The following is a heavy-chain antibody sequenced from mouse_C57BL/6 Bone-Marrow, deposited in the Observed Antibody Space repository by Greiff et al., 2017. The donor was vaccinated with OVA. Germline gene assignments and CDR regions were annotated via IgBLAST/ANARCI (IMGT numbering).Heavy chain of an antibody. D-gene: IGHD4-1*01. J-gene: IGHJ2*01. CDR3: ARDRANWNYCDY. V-gene: IGHV5-4*01. Sequence: EVMLVESGGGLVKPGGSLKLSCAASGFTFSSYAMSWVRQTPEKRLEWVATISGGGSYTYYPDNVKGRFTISRDNAKNHLYLQMSHLKSEDTAMYYCARDRANWNYCDYWGQGTTLTVSS. CDR2: ISGGGSYT. CDR1: GFTFSSYA.